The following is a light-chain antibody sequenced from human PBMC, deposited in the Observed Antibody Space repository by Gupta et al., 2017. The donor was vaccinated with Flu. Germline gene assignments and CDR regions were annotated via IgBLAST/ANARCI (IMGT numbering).Light chain of an antibody. V-gene: IGKV1-39*01. CDR2: GAL. J-gene: IGKJ4*01. CDR3: QQSYDTPLT. Sequence: DIQMTQSPSSLSASVGDRVTITCRASQTSNTYLNWFQQKPGKAPNLLIYGALSLQSGVPSRFSGSGSGTDFTLTINRLQPEDFATYYCQQSYDTPLTFGGGTKVEI. CDR1: QTSNTY.